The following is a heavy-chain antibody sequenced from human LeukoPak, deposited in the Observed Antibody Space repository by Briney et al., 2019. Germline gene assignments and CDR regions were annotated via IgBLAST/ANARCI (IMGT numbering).Heavy chain of an antibody. J-gene: IGHJ4*02. CDR1: GFTFSSYA. Sequence: GGSRRLSCAASGFTFSSYAMHWVRQAPGKGLEWVAVISYDGSNKYYADSVKGRFTISRDNSKNTLYLQMNSLRAEDTAVYYCARNYGEFDYWGQGTLVTVSS. CDR2: ISYDGSNK. V-gene: IGHV3-30-3*01. CDR3: ARNYGEFDY. D-gene: IGHD4-17*01.